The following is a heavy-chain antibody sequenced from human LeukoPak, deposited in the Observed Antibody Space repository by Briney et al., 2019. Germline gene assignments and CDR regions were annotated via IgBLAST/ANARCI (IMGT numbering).Heavy chain of an antibody. CDR2: ISSSSSYI. Sequence: GGSLRLSCSASGFTFSSYSTNWVRQAPGKGLEWVSSISSSSSYIYYADSMKGRFTISRDNAKNSLYLQMNSLRAEDTAVYYCARGTGAFDIWGQGTVVTVSS. D-gene: IGHD2-8*02. CDR1: GFTFSSYS. J-gene: IGHJ3*02. CDR3: ARGTGAFDI. V-gene: IGHV3-21*01.